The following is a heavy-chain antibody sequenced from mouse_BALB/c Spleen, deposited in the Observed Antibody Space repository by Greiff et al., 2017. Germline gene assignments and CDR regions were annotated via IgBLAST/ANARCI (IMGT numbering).Heavy chain of an antibody. CDR3: ARVYYGNYMDY. J-gene: IGHJ4*01. CDR2: ISYSGST. D-gene: IGHD2-1*01. Sequence: EVKLVESGPGLVKPSQSLSLTCTVTGYSITSDYAWNWIRQFPGNKLEWMGYISYSGSTSYNPSLKSRISITRDTSKNQFFLQLNSVTTEDTATYYCARVYYGNYMDYWGQGTSVTVSS. CDR1: GYSITSDYA. V-gene: IGHV3-2*02.